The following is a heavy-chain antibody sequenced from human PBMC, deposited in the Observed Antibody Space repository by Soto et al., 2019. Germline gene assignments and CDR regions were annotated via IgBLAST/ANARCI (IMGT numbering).Heavy chain of an antibody. V-gene: IGHV1-46*01. CDR1: GYTFTSYY. Sequence: QVQLVQSGAEVKKPGASVKVSCKASGYTFTSYYMHWVRQAPGQGLEWMGIINPSGGSTSYAQKFQGRVTMTRETSTSTVYMELSSLRSEDTAVYYCAREAHPFHPIYRLEYWGQGTLVTVSS. CDR2: INPSGGST. D-gene: IGHD3-16*02. CDR3: AREAHPFHPIYRLEY. J-gene: IGHJ4*02.